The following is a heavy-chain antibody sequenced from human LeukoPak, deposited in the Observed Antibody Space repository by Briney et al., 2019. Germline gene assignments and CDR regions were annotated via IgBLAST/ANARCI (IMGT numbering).Heavy chain of an antibody. Sequence: GGPLRLSCAASGFTFSSYWMSWVRQAPGKGLEWVANIKQDGSEKYYVDSVKGRFTISRDNAKNSLYLQMNSLRAEDTAVYYCARAHRRWSQNYYYYMDVWGKGTTVTVSS. V-gene: IGHV3-7*01. J-gene: IGHJ6*03. D-gene: IGHD4-23*01. CDR1: GFTFSSYW. CDR3: ARAHRRWSQNYYYYMDV. CDR2: IKQDGSEK.